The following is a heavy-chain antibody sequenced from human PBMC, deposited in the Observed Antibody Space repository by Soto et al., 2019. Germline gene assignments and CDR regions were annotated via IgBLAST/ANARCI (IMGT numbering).Heavy chain of an antibody. CDR3: ARGSTAVAGIEEGYYSGMDV. V-gene: IGHV6-1*01. Sequence: SQTLSLTCAISGDSVSSNSAAWNWIMQSPSRGLEWLGRTYYRSKWYNDYAVSVKSRITINPDTSKNQFSLQLNSVTPEDTAVYYCARGSTAVAGIEEGYYSGMDVWGQGTTVTVSS. D-gene: IGHD6-19*01. CDR1: GDSVSSNSAA. CDR2: TYYRSKWYN. J-gene: IGHJ6*02.